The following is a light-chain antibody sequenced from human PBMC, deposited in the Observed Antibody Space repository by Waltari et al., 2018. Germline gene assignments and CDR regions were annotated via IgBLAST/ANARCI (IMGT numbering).Light chain of an antibody. CDR2: GNN. J-gene: IGLJ1*01. Sequence: QSVLTQAPSGSGAPGQRVTISCTGSSSNIGAGYAVHWYQQLPGTAPKLLIYGNNNRPSVVPDRFSGSKSGTSASLAITGLQAEDEADYYCQSYDSSLSSYVFGTGTKVTVL. CDR3: QSYDSSLSSYV. CDR1: SSNIGAGYA. V-gene: IGLV1-40*01.